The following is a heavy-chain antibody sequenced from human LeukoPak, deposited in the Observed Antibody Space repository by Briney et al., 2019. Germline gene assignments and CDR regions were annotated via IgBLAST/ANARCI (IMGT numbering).Heavy chain of an antibody. Sequence: PGGSLRLSCADSEFRFSRHWMDWVRQAPGKGLEWVANINEDGSVKNYVDSVRGRFTISRDNAKNSLYLEMNSLRAEDTAVYYCMAESSSPWEGYWGQGTLVIVSS. CDR1: EFRFSRHW. CDR2: INEDGSVK. D-gene: IGHD6-6*01. V-gene: IGHV3-7*01. CDR3: MAESSSPWEGY. J-gene: IGHJ4*02.